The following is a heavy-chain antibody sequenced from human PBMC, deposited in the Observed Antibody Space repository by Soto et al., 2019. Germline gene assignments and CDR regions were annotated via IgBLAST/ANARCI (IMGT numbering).Heavy chain of an antibody. J-gene: IGHJ5*02. Sequence: PSETLSLTCTVSGGSISSGDYSWSWVRQSPGKGLEWIGHIYNSGITYYNHSLKSRVVISIDTSRNQFSLRLNSLTAADSAVYFCARGVTVFGLVSRFWFDPWGQGTVVTVSS. CDR1: GGSISSGDYS. D-gene: IGHD3-3*01. V-gene: IGHV4-30-4*01. CDR2: IYNSGIT. CDR3: ARGVTVFGLVSRFWFDP.